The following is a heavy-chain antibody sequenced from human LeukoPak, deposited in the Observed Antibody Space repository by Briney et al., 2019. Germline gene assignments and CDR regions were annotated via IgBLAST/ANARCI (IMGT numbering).Heavy chain of an antibody. V-gene: IGHV4-39*01. D-gene: IGHD3-3*01. Sequence: PSETLSLTCTVSGGSISSSSYYWGWIRQPPGKGLEWIGSIYYSGSTYYNPSLKSRVTISVDTSKNQFSLKLSSVTAADTAVYYCASLTIFGVVNGFDPWGQGTLVTVSS. CDR3: ASLTIFGVVNGFDP. J-gene: IGHJ5*02. CDR2: IYYSGST. CDR1: GGSISSSSYY.